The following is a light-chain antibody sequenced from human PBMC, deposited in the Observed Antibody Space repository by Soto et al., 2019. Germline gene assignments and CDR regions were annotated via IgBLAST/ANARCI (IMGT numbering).Light chain of an antibody. Sequence: DIQMTQSPSSLSASVGHRVTITCRAGQSISTYLNWYQQNPGKAPKLLIYAAPSLQSGVPSRFSGSGSGTDFTLTISSLQAEDFATYYCQQSYSTPWTFGQGTKVEIK. CDR2: AAP. J-gene: IGKJ1*01. CDR3: QQSYSTPWT. V-gene: IGKV1-39*01. CDR1: QSISTY.